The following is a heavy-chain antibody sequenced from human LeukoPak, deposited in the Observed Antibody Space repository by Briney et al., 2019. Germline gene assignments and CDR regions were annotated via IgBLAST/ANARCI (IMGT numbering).Heavy chain of an antibody. CDR2: ISPYTTKT. CDR1: GYTFTGYY. J-gene: IGHJ6*03. Sequence: GASVKVSCKASGYTFTGYYMHWVRQAPGQGLEWMGWISPYTTKTNYVQKLQGRVTMTTDTSTSTAYMELRSLRSDDTAVYYCAREGGVGPTAPPDYYSYQMDVWGKGTTVTVSS. V-gene: IGHV1-18*04. D-gene: IGHD1-26*01. CDR3: AREGGVGPTAPPDYYSYQMDV.